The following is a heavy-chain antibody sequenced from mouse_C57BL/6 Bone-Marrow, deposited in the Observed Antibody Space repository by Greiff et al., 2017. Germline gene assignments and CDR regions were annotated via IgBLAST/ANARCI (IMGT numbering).Heavy chain of an antibody. V-gene: IGHV5-6*01. CDR1: GFTFSSYG. D-gene: IGHD2-3*01. J-gene: IGHJ1*03. Sequence: EVQRVESGGDLVKPGGSLKLSCAASGFTFSSYGMSWVRQTPDKRLEWVATISSGGSYTYYPDSVKGRFTISRDNAKNTLYLQMSSLKSEDTAMYYCAREAYDGYRYWYFDVWGTGTTVTVSS. CDR3: AREAYDGYRYWYFDV. CDR2: ISSGGSYT.